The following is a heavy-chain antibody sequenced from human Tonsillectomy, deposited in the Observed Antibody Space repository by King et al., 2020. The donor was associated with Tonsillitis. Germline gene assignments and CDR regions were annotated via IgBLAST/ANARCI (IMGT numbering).Heavy chain of an antibody. Sequence: VQLVESGGGVVQPGRSLTLSCSASEFSFSNYGMHWVRQAPGKGLEWVAVIWYDGSNKYYADSAKGRFTISRDNSKKMLYLQMNSLRGEDTAVYYCARDRQGFSSSGFDYWGQGTLVTVSS. CDR3: ARDRQGFSSSGFDY. V-gene: IGHV3-33*01. CDR1: EFSFSNYG. J-gene: IGHJ4*02. D-gene: IGHD3-10*01. CDR2: IWYDGSNK.